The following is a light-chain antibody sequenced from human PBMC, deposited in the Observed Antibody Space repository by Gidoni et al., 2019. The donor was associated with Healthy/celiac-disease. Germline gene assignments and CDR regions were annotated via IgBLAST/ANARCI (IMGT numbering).Light chain of an antibody. J-gene: IGKJ1*01. Sequence: EIVLTQSPDTLSLSPGARATLSCRASQSVSSSYLAWYQQKPGQAPRLLIYGASSRATGIPDSFSGSGSGTDFTLTISRLEPEDFAVYYCQQYGSSPWTFGQGTKVEIK. CDR2: GAS. CDR1: QSVSSSY. V-gene: IGKV3-20*01. CDR3: QQYGSSPWT.